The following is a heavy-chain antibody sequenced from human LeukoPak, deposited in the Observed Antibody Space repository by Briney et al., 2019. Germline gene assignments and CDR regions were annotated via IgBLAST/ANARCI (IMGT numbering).Heavy chain of an antibody. CDR3: ARVLSHCDRFEVAGVMDV. J-gene: IGHJ6*02. CDR1: GFTVSSNY. CDR2: IYSGGST. V-gene: IGHV3-66*01. D-gene: IGHD2-21*01. Sequence: PGGSLRLSCAASGFTVSSNYMSWVRQATGEGLEWVSVIYSGGSTYYADSVKGRFTISRDNSKHTLYLQMSSLRAEDTAVYYCARVLSHCDRFEVAGVMDVWGQGTTVTVSS.